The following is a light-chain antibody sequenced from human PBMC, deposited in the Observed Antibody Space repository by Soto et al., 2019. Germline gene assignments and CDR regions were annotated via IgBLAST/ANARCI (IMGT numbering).Light chain of an antibody. CDR3: MQYTYLPHT. Sequence: DVVLTQPPLSLPVTPGQPASISCRSSQSLVHSDGNTYLCWFHQRPGQSPRRLIYDLSKRDSGVPDRFSDSGTATDFTLDISRVEAEDVGVYYCMQYTYLPHTFGQGTELEIK. V-gene: IGKV2-30*02. J-gene: IGKJ2*01. CDR1: QSLVHSDGNTY. CDR2: DLS.